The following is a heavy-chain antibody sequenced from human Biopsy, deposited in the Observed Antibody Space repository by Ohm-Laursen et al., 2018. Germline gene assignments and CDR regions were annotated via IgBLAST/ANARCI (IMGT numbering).Heavy chain of an antibody. V-gene: IGHV1-69*06. Sequence: SVKVSCKAPGGTFINYGVNWVRQAPGQGLEWLGGNIPILGTGNYAQKSQDRVTVAADTSTSTATMELRSLRSDDTAVYYCATKLTGYFHHWGQGTLVIVSS. CDR1: GGTFINYG. CDR3: ATKLTGYFHH. D-gene: IGHD3-9*01. CDR2: NIPILGTG. J-gene: IGHJ1*01.